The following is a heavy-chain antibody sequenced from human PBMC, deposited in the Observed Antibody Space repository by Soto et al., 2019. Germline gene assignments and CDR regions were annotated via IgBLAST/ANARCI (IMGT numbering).Heavy chain of an antibody. D-gene: IGHD2-15*01. J-gene: IGHJ6*02. CDR2: IYYSGST. CDR3: AREPIDYYGMDV. V-gene: IGHV4-59*01. Sequence: SETLSLTCTVSGGSISSYYWSWIRQPPGKGLEWIGYIYYSGSTNYNPSLKSRVTISVDTSKNQFSLKLSSVTAADTAVYYCAREPIDYYGMDVWGQGTTVTVSS. CDR1: GGSISSYY.